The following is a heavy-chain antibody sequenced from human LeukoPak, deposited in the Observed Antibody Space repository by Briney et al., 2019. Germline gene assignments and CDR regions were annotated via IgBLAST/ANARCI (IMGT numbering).Heavy chain of an antibody. CDR1: GFTFSSYG. Sequence: GGSLRLSCAASGFTFSSYGMHWVRQAPGKGLEWVAVISYDGSNKYYADSVKGRFTISRDNSKNTLYLQMNSLRAEDTAVYYCAKEKPRYSYGTGSFDYWAREPWSPSPQ. J-gene: IGHJ4*02. CDR2: ISYDGSNK. V-gene: IGHV3-30*18. D-gene: IGHD5-18*01. CDR3: AKEKPRYSYGTGSFDY.